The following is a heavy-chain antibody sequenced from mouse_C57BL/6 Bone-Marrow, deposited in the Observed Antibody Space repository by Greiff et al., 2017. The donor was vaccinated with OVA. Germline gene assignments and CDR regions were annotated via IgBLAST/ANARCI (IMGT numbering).Heavy chain of an antibody. CDR1: GFNIKDDY. J-gene: IGHJ2*01. CDR2: IDPENGDT. CDR3: TTNYSGSRTYFDY. V-gene: IGHV14-4*01. Sequence: VQLQQSGAELVRPGASVKLSCTASGFNIKDDYMHWVKQRPEQGLEWIGWIDPENGDTEYASKFQGKATITADTSSNTAYLQLSSLTSEDTAVYYCTTNYSGSRTYFDYWGQGTTLTVSS. D-gene: IGHD1-1*01.